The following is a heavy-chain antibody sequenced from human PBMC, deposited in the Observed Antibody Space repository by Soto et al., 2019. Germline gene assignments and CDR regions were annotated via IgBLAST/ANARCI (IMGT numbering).Heavy chain of an antibody. CDR3: ASIYYTKARNPPSTYYFSYGIDV. D-gene: IGHD4-4*01. CDR1: GGTFNSYA. Sequence: QVQLVQSGAEVKKPGSSVKVSCKASGGTFNSYAISWVRQAPGQGLEWMGGIIPLFGTANYAQKFQGRVKITGDESTSTDYMELSRLLSEDTAGYYCASIYYTKARNPPSTYYFSYGIDVWGQGTTVTVSS. J-gene: IGHJ6*02. CDR2: IIPLFGTA. V-gene: IGHV1-69*01.